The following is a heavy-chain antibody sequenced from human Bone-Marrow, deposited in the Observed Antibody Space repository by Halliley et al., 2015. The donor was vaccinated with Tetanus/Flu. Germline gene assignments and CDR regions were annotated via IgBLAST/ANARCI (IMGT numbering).Heavy chain of an antibody. Sequence: QLVQSGAEVKKPGESLKISCKASGYSFTAYWIGWVRHMPGEGLEWMGVVYPDDSDARYSPSFEGHITISADKSISTAFLQWNSLKASDAAIYYCARGGGNWDPFDYWGQGTLVPVSS. CDR3: ARGGGNWDPFDY. D-gene: IGHD1-1*01. CDR2: VYPDDSDA. V-gene: IGHV5-51*01. J-gene: IGHJ4*02. CDR1: GYSFTAYW.